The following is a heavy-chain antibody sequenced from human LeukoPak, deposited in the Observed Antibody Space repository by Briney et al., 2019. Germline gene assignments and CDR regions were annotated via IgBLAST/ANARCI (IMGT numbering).Heavy chain of an antibody. D-gene: IGHD6-6*01. CDR1: GGSFSGYY. CDR3: ARDHEVSSSSFDY. Sequence: TSETLSLTCAVYGGSFSGYYWSWIRQPPGKGLEWIGTIYYSGNTYYNPSLESRVTISVDTSKNQFSLKLTSVTAADTAVYYCARDHEVSSSSFDYWGQGTLVTVSS. V-gene: IGHV4-34*01. J-gene: IGHJ4*02. CDR2: IYYSGNT.